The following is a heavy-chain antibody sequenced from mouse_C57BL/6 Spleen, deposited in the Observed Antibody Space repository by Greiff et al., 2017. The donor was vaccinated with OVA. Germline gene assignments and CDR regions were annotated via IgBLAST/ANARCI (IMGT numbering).Heavy chain of an antibody. Sequence: EVHLVESGGDLVKPGGSLKLSCAASGFTFSSYGMSWVRQTPDKRLEWVATISSGGSYTYYPDSVKGRFTISRDNAKNTLYLQMSSLKSEDTAMYYCARPGSPIQSYFDYWGQGTTLTVSS. CDR1: GFTFSSYG. CDR2: ISSGGSYT. CDR3: ARPGSPIQSYFDY. J-gene: IGHJ2*01. V-gene: IGHV5-6*01. D-gene: IGHD6-5*01.